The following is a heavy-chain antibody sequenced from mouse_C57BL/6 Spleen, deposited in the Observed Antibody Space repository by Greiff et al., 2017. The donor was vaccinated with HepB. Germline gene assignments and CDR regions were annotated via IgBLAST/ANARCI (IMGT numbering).Heavy chain of an antibody. Sequence: EVKLMESGAELVKPGASVKLSCTASGFNIKDYYMHWVKQRTEQGLEWIGRIDPEDGETKYAPKFQGKATITADTSSNTAYLQLSSLTSEDTAVYYCARWDTTVDDYFDYWGQGTTLTVSS. CDR3: ARWDTTVDDYFDY. D-gene: IGHD1-1*01. J-gene: IGHJ2*01. CDR2: IDPEDGET. V-gene: IGHV14-2*01. CDR1: GFNIKDYY.